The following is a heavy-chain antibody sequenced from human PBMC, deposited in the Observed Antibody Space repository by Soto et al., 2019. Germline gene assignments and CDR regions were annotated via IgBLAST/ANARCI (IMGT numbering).Heavy chain of an antibody. CDR3: ARRGVTAMDFYYYYYGLDV. D-gene: IGHD5-18*01. J-gene: IGHJ6*02. V-gene: IGHV1-69*06. CDR2: IIPIFGTA. Sequence: SVKVTCKASGGTFSSYAISWVRQAPGQGLEWMGGIIPIFGTANYAQKFQGRVTITADKSTSTAYMELSSLRSEDTAVYYCARRGVTAMDFYYYYYGLDVWGQGTTVTVSS. CDR1: GGTFSSYA.